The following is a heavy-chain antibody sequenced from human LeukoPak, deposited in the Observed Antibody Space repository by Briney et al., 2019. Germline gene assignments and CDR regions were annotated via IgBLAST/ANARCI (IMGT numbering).Heavy chain of an antibody. Sequence: ASVKVSCKASGYTFTSYGLIWLRQAPGQGLEWMGWISTYNGNTNYAQNLQGRVTMTTDTSTSPAYMELRSLRSDDTAVYYCARAVCSGGSCYGEIDYWGQGTLVTVSS. D-gene: IGHD2-15*01. CDR2: ISTYNGNT. V-gene: IGHV1-18*01. J-gene: IGHJ4*02. CDR1: GYTFTSYG. CDR3: ARAVCSGGSCYGEIDY.